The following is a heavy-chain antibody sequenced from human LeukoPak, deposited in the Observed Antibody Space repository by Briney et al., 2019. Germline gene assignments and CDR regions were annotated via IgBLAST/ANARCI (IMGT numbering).Heavy chain of an antibody. CDR3: GRKAGDCGGGSCYSIDY. Sequence: SVKVSCKAFGGSFSSEAISWVRQAPGQGLEWMGGIIPIFGTANYAQKFQGRVTITTDESTSTAYMEVSSLRSEDTAVYYCGRKAGDCGGGSCYSIDYWGQGTLVTVSA. V-gene: IGHV1-69*05. CDR1: GGSFSSEA. J-gene: IGHJ4*02. CDR2: IIPIFGTA. D-gene: IGHD2-15*01.